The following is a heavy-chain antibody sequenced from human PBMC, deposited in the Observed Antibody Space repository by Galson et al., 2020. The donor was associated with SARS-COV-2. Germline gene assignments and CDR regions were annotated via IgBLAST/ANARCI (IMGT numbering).Heavy chain of an antibody. J-gene: IGHJ6*02. Sequence: GGSLRLSCAASGFTFSSYGMHWVRQAPGKGLEWVAVIWYDGSNKYYADSVKGRFTISRDNSKNTLYLQMNSLRAEDTAVYYCARDGQTIVATPCVGMDVWGQGTTVTVSS. D-gene: IGHD5-12*01. V-gene: IGHV3-33*01. CDR1: GFTFSSYG. CDR3: ARDGQTIVATPCVGMDV. CDR2: IWYDGSNK.